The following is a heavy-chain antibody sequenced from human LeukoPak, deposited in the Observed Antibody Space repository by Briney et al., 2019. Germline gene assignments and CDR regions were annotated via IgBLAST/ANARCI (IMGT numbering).Heavy chain of an antibody. V-gene: IGHV3-23*01. CDR3: ARARPLRVPSAAGPGPLVVY. D-gene: IGHD6-13*01. J-gene: IGHJ4*02. CDR2: ISGTGGST. Sequence: PGGSLRLSCAASGFTFSSYAMSWVRQAPGKGLEWVSAISGTGGSTYYTDSVKGRFTISRDNSKNTLYLQMNSLRAEDTAVYYCARARPLRVPSAAGPGPLVVYWGQGTLVTVSS. CDR1: GFTFSSYA.